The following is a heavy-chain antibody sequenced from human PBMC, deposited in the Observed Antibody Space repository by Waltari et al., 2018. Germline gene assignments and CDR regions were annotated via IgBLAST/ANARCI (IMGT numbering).Heavy chain of an antibody. CDR3: ARGSAYVYDY. CDR2: IFHSGST. V-gene: IGHV4-59*01. Sequence: QVQLQESGQGLVKPSETLSPACPVPNGSLSNSYWSWIRQPPGKGLEWIGYIFHSGSTNYNPSLKSRLSISVDTSKNEFSLKLSSVTAADTAVYYCARGSAYVYDYWGQGTLVTVSS. J-gene: IGHJ4*02. CDR1: NGSLSNSY. D-gene: IGHD3-3*01.